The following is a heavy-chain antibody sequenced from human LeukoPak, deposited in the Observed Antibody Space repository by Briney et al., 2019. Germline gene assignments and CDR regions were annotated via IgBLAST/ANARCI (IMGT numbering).Heavy chain of an antibody. CDR2: TSVSGTYI. V-gene: IGHV3-21*01. CDR1: GVTFSNAG. D-gene: IGHD2-2*01. Sequence: GGSLRLSCAASGVTFSNAGMDWVRQAPGQGLEWVSSTSVSGTYIWYADSVKGRFTISRDNAKSSLYLQMDSLRAEDTAVYYCARRGRYCSSTSCYGFGPWGQGTLVTVSS. CDR3: ARRGRYCSSTSCYGFGP. J-gene: IGHJ5*02.